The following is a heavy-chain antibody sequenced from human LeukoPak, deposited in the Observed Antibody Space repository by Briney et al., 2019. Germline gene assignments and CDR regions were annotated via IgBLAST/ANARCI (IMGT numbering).Heavy chain of an antibody. V-gene: IGHV4-59*08. Sequence: SETLSLTCTVSGGSISRYYWSWLRQPPGKGLEWIGYIYYSGSTNYNPSLKSRVTISVDRSKNQFSLNLSSATAADTAVYYCARHDMDVAGGGLDYFDYWGQGTLVTVSS. J-gene: IGHJ4*02. D-gene: IGHD1-26*01. CDR3: ARHDMDVAGGGLDYFDY. CDR2: IYYSGST. CDR1: GGSISRYY.